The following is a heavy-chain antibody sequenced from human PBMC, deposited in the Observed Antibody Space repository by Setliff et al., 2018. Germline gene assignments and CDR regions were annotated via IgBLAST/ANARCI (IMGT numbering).Heavy chain of an antibody. D-gene: IGHD1-7*01. CDR2: IYYSGST. CDR1: GGSISSSSYY. J-gene: IGHJ6*03. Sequence: ASETLSLTCTVSGGSISSSSYYWGWIRQPPGKGLEWIGSIYYSGSTYYNPSLKSRVTISVDTSKNQFSLKLSSVTAADTAVYYCARDLRTGTTVFYYYYYMNVWGKGTTVTVSS. V-gene: IGHV4-39*07. CDR3: ARDLRTGTTVFYYYYYMNV.